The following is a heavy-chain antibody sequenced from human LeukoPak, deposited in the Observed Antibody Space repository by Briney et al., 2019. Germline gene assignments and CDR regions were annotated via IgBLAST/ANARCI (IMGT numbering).Heavy chain of an antibody. J-gene: IGHJ4*02. CDR2: IYHSGST. D-gene: IGHD6-19*01. V-gene: IGHV4-4*02. CDR1: GGSISSSNW. Sequence: SETLSLTCAVSGGSISSSNWWSWVRQPPGKGLEWIGEIYHSGSTNYNPSLKSRVTISVDKSKNQFSLKLSSVTAADTAVYYCARAGGGWRDYFDYWGQGTLVTVSS. CDR3: ARAGGGWRDYFDY.